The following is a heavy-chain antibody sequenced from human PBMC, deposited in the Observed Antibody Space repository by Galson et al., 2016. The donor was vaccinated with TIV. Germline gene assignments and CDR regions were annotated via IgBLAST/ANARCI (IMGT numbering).Heavy chain of an antibody. V-gene: IGHV4-30-2*01. J-gene: IGHJ4*02. CDR1: GDSISSGGYS. CDR3: AKETSSGFSGYGYIDY. D-gene: IGHD5-12*01. Sequence: TLSLTCGVSGDSISSGGYSWNWIRQPPGKGLEWIGYIYFGGDTYSNPSLESRVTMSPDTSKNQFSLTLSSVTAADTAIYYCAKETSSGFSGYGYIDYWGQGTLVTVSS. CDR2: IYFGGDT.